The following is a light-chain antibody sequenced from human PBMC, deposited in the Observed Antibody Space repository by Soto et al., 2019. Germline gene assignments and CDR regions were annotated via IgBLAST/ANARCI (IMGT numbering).Light chain of an antibody. Sequence: QSVLTQPPSVSAAPGQKVSISCSGRNSNIGNNYVSWYQQVPGTAPKLLIYTDNERPSGVPDRFSGSKSGTSASLAINGLQSGDEADYYCGAWDESLNGYVFGTGTKLTVL. J-gene: IGLJ1*01. V-gene: IGLV1-51*02. CDR2: TDN. CDR3: GAWDESLNGYV. CDR1: NSNIGNNY.